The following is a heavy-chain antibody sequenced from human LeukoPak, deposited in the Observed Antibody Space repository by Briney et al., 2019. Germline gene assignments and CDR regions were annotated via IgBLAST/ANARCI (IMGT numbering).Heavy chain of an antibody. CDR3: ARGSWNYAGVLDY. J-gene: IGHJ4*02. CDR2: IYYSGST. V-gene: IGHV4-59*08. Sequence: PSETLSLTCTVSGGSISSYYWSWIRQPPGKGLEWIGYIYYSGSTNYNPSLKSRVTISVDTSKNQFSLKLSSVTAADTAVYYCARGSWNYAGVLDYWGRGTLVTVSS. CDR1: GGSISSYY. D-gene: IGHD1-7*01.